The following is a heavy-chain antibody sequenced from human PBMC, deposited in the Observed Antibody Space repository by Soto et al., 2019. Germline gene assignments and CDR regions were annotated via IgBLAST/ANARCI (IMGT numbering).Heavy chain of an antibody. Sequence: QVQLVQSGAEVKKPGSSVKVSCKASGGTCSSYAISWVRQAPGQGLEWMGGIIPIFGTANYAQKFQGRVTITADESTSTAYMELSSLRSEDTAVYYCARDLESYCSGGSCYAGDFYYYGMDVWGQGTTVTVSS. V-gene: IGHV1-69*01. CDR1: GGTCSSYA. D-gene: IGHD2-15*01. J-gene: IGHJ6*02. CDR2: IIPIFGTA. CDR3: ARDLESYCSGGSCYAGDFYYYGMDV.